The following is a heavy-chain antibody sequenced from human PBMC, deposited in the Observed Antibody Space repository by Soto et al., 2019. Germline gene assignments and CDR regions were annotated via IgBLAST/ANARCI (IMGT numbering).Heavy chain of an antibody. CDR2: IYYSGCT. CDR3: ASHGNYESSGYYSLPYHYYYYGMDV. V-gene: IGHV4-39*01. J-gene: IGHJ6*02. Sequence: SETLSLTCTVSGGSISSSSYYWGWIRQPPGKGLEGLGSIYYSGCTYYNPSLKSRVTISVHTSKNQFSLKLSSVTAADTAVYYCASHGNYESSGYYSLPYHYYYYGMDVWGQGTTVTVS. CDR1: GGSISSSSYY. D-gene: IGHD3-22*01.